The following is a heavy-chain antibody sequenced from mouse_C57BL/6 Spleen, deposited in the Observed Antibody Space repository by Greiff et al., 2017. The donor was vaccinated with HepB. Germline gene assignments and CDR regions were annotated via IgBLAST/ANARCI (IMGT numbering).Heavy chain of an antibody. V-gene: IGHV1-69*01. J-gene: IGHJ1*03. CDR3: ASLYYGSSYGYFDV. D-gene: IGHD1-1*01. CDR2: IDPPDSYT. CDR1: GYTFTSYW. Sequence: QVQLQQPGAELVMPGASVKLSCKASGYTFTSYWMHWVKQRPGQGLEWIGEIDPPDSYTNYNQKFKGKSTLTVDKSSSTAYMQLSSLTSEDSAVYYCASLYYGSSYGYFDVWGTGTTVTVSS.